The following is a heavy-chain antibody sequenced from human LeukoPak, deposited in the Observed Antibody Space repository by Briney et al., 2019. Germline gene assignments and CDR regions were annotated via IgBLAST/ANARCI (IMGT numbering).Heavy chain of an antibody. CDR3: AKDLITVTTPYFDY. J-gene: IGHJ4*02. V-gene: IGHV3-23*01. CDR2: ISGSGGST. D-gene: IGHD4-17*01. CDR1: GFTFGSYA. Sequence: GGSLRLSCAASGFTFGSYAMSWVRQAPGKGLEWVSAISGSGGSTYYADSVKGRFSISRDNSKNTLYLQMNSLRAEDTAVYYCAKDLITVTTPYFDYWGQGTLVTVSS.